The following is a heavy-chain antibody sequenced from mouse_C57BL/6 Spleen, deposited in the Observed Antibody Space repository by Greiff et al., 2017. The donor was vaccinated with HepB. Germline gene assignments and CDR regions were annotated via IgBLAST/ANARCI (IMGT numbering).Heavy chain of an antibody. D-gene: IGHD2-4*01. CDR2: ILPGSGST. CDR3: ARMAAYYDYDSWFAY. V-gene: IGHV1-9*01. CDR1: GYTFTGYW. J-gene: IGHJ3*01. Sequence: VQLQQSGAELMKPGASVKLSCKAPGYTFTGYWIEWVKQRPGHGLEWIGEILPGSGSTNYNEKFKGKATLTADTSSNTAYMQLSSLTTEDSAIYYCARMAAYYDYDSWFAYWGQGTLVTVSA.